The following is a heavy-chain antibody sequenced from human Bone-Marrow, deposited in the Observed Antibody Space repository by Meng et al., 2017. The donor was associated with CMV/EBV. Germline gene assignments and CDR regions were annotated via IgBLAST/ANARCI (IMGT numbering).Heavy chain of an antibody. CDR1: GFTFSGSA. D-gene: IGHD3/OR15-3a*01. CDR3: TRPGTGGY. CDR2: IRSKANSYAT. V-gene: IGHV3-73*01. J-gene: IGHJ4*02. Sequence: GESLKISCAASGFTFSGSAMHWVRQASGKGLEWVGRIRSKANSYATAYAASVKGRFTISRDDSKNTAYLQMNSLKTEDTAVYYCTRPGTGGYWGQGKLVNVAS.